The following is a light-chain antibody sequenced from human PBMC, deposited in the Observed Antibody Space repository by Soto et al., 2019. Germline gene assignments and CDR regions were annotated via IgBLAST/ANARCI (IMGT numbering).Light chain of an antibody. Sequence: EIVLTQSPGTQSLSPGERATLSCRASQSFSSSYLAWYQQKPGQAPRLLIYGASSRATGIPDRFSGSGSGTDFTLTISRLEPEDFAVYYCQQYGTSITFGQGTRLEI. CDR3: QQYGTSIT. V-gene: IGKV3-20*01. CDR2: GAS. CDR1: QSFSSSY. J-gene: IGKJ5*01.